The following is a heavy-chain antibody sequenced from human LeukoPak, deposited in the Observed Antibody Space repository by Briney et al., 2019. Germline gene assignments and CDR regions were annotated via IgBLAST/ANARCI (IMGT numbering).Heavy chain of an antibody. CDR3: ARADLGYCSSTSCYPFFDY. D-gene: IGHD2-2*01. Sequence: SQTLSLTCTVSGGSISSGSYYWSWIRQPAGKGLGWIGRIYTSGSTNYNPSLKSRVTISVDTSKNQFSLKLSSVTAADTAVYYCARADLGYCSSTSCYPFFDYWGQGTLVTVSS. CDR2: IYTSGST. CDR1: GGSISSGSYY. J-gene: IGHJ4*02. V-gene: IGHV4-61*02.